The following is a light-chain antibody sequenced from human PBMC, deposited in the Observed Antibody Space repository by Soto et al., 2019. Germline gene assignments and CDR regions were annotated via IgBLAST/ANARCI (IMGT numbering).Light chain of an antibody. V-gene: IGKV3-20*01. CDR1: QSVSSSY. CDR2: GAS. Sequence: EIVLTQSPATLSLSPVERATLSCRASQSVSSSYLAWYQQKPGQAPRLLIYGASSRATGIPDRFSASGSGTDFTLTISRLEPEDFAVYYCQQYGSSPSITFGQGTRLEIK. J-gene: IGKJ5*01. CDR3: QQYGSSPSIT.